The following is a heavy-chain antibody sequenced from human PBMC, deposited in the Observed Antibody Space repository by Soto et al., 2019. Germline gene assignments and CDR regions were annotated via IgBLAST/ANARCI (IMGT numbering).Heavy chain of an antibody. Sequence: QVQLVESGGGGVQPGTSLRLSCAASGFAFSSYGIHWVRQAPGKGLEWVAVIWYDGNNKYYADSVKGRFTISRDNSKNTLYLQMNSLRVEDTAVYYCARDSGAGTGWFDPWGQGTLVTVSS. CDR1: GFAFSSYG. D-gene: IGHD3-10*01. J-gene: IGHJ5*02. V-gene: IGHV3-33*01. CDR2: IWYDGNNK. CDR3: ARDSGAGTGWFDP.